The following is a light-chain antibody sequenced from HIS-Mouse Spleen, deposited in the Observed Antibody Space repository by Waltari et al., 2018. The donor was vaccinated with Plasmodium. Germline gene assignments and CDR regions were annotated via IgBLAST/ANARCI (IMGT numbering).Light chain of an antibody. CDR2: KDR. CDR3: QSADSSGTYWV. J-gene: IGLJ3*02. CDR1: ALPKPY. Sequence: SYELTQPPSVSVSPGQTARITCSGDALPKPYAYWYQQKPGQAPVLVIYKDRERPSGIPERFAGSSSGTTGTLTISGVQAEDEADYYCQSADSSGTYWVFGGGTKLTVL. V-gene: IGLV3-25*03.